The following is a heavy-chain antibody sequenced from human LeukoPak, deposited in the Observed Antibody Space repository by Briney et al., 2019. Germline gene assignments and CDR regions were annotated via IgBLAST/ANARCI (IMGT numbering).Heavy chain of an antibody. CDR3: ARALAVAGTGGFDP. CDR1: GFTFSSYA. Sequence: PGGSLRLSCAASGFTFSSYAMSWVRQAPGKGLVWVSRINSDGSSTSYADSVKGRFTISRDNAKNTLYLQMNSLRADDTVVYYCARALAVAGTGGFDPWGQGTLVTVSS. CDR2: INSDGSST. D-gene: IGHD6-19*01. V-gene: IGHV3-74*01. J-gene: IGHJ5*02.